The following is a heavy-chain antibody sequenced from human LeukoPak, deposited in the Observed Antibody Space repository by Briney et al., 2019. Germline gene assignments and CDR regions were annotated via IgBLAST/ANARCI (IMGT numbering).Heavy chain of an antibody. J-gene: IGHJ4*02. CDR2: IHTSGGTT. D-gene: IGHD4-23*01. CDR3: AREGGDGGPFDY. CDR1: GYTFTTYF. V-gene: IGHV1-46*01. Sequence: ASVRVSCKASGYTFTTYFMHWVRQAPGQGLEWMGIIHTSGGTTKYAQKFQDRVTMTRDTSTNTVYMELNSLKFHDTAVYYCAREGGDGGPFDYWGQGTLVTVSS.